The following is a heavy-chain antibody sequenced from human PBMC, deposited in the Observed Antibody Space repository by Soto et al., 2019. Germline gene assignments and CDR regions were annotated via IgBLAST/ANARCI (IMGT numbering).Heavy chain of an antibody. J-gene: IGHJ4*02. V-gene: IGHV3-30-3*01. CDR2: ISYDGSHK. CDR3: ARDRRQQMVTLDY. CDR1: GFTFSSFA. D-gene: IGHD6-13*01. Sequence: GGSLRLSCAASGFTFSSFAMHWVRQAPGKGLEWVSAISYDGSHKYYADSVKGRFTISRDNSKNTLYLQMNSLRPEDRAVYYCARDRRQQMVTLDYWGQGTLVTVSS.